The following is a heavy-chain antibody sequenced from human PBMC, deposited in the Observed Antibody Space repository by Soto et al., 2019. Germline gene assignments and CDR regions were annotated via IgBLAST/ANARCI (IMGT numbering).Heavy chain of an antibody. Sequence: ASVKVSCKASGYTFTSYAMHWVRQAPGQRREWMGWINAGNGNTKYSQKFQGRVTITRDTSASTAYMELSSLRSEDTAVYYCALIWFGELNHFDYWGQGTLVTVSS. D-gene: IGHD3-10*01. CDR3: ALIWFGELNHFDY. CDR1: GYTFTSYA. V-gene: IGHV1-3*01. CDR2: INAGNGNT. J-gene: IGHJ4*02.